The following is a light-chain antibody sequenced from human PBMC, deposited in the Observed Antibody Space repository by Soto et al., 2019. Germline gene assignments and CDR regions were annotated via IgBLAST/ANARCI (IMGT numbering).Light chain of an antibody. V-gene: IGKV1-6*01. CDR1: QDIRNE. CDR2: AAS. CDR3: LQDYNYPRT. Sequence: IQKTQSPSSLSVSVGDRVTITCRASQDIRNELGWYQQRPGKAPKLLLYAASTLQSGVPSRFSASGSGTDFTLTITSLQPEDFATYYCLQDYNYPRTFGPGTKV. J-gene: IGKJ1*01.